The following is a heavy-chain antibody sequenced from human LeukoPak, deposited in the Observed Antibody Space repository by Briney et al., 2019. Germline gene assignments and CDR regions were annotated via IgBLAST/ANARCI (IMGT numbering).Heavy chain of an antibody. CDR3: AKSINNYGDINYFDY. Sequence: GGSLRLSCAASGFTFSSYGMHWVRQAPGKGLEWVAFIRYDGSNKYYADSVKGRFTISRDNSKNTLCLQMNSLRAEDTAVYYCAKSINNYGDINYFDYWGQGTLVTVSS. V-gene: IGHV3-30*02. CDR1: GFTFSSYG. CDR2: IRYDGSNK. J-gene: IGHJ4*02. D-gene: IGHD4-17*01.